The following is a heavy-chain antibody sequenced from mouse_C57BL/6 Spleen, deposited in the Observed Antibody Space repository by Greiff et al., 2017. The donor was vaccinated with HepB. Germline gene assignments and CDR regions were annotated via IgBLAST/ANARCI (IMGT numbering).Heavy chain of an antibody. Sequence: VQLQQSGPELVKPGASVQISCKASGYSFTDYNMNWVKQSNGKSLEWIGVINPNYGTTSYNQKFKGKATLPVDQSSSTAYMQLNSLTSEDSAVYYCASAYYGNSEYYFDYWGQGTTLTVSS. CDR1: GYSFTDYN. CDR2: INPNYGTT. J-gene: IGHJ2*01. V-gene: IGHV1-39*01. CDR3: ASAYYGNSEYYFDY. D-gene: IGHD1-1*01.